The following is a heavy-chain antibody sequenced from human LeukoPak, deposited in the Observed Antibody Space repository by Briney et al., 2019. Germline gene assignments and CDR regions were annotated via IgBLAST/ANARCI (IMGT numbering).Heavy chain of an antibody. J-gene: IGHJ6*03. CDR2: IYYSGST. CDR1: GGSISSSSYY. V-gene: IGHV4-39*01. D-gene: IGHD3-9*01. Sequence: PSETLSLTCTASGGSISSSSYYWGWIRQPPGKGLEWIGSIYYSGSTYYNPSLKSRVTISVDTSKNQFSLKLSSVTAADTAVHYCARHPYDILTGYYDYYYMDVWGKGTTVTISS. CDR3: ARHPYDILTGYYDYYYMDV.